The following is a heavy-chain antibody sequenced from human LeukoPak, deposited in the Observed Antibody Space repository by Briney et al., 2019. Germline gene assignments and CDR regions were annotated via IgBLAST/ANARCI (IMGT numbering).Heavy chain of an antibody. CDR3: VKSGGYGLIDY. D-gene: IGHD1-26*01. J-gene: IGHJ4*02. CDR1: GASISGSGYY. CDR2: IYSSGST. Sequence: SETLSLACAVSGASISGSGYYWGWIRQPPGKGLEWIGNIYSSGSTYYNASLQSRVTISIDTSKNQFSLRLSSVTAADAAMYYCVKSGGYGLIDYWGQGTRVTVSS. V-gene: IGHV4-39*01.